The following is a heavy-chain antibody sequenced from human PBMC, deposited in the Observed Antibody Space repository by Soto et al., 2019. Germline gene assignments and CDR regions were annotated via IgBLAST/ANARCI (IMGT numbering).Heavy chain of an antibody. D-gene: IGHD3-22*01. CDR2: INPNSGGT. V-gene: IGHV1-2*04. CDR3: ARGLEGYYDSSGYYRHYYYYGMDV. CDR1: GYTFTSYA. Sequence: ASVKVSCKASGYTFTSYAMHWVRQAPGQGLEWMGWINPNSGGTNYAQKFQGWVTMTRDTSISTAYMELSRLRSDDTAVYYCARGLEGYYDSSGYYRHYYYYGMDVWGQGTTVTVSS. J-gene: IGHJ6*02.